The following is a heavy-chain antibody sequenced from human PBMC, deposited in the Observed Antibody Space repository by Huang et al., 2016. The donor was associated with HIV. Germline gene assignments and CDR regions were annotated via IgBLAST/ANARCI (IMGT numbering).Heavy chain of an antibody. Sequence: QVQLVESGGGVVPPGGSRRLSCAASGFTFSSYGMHWVRRAPGKGLEWVSFIRYEGSKKYYADSVVGRFTITRDNSKNMLYLQMNSLRAEDTAVYYCAKGSMANAFDIWGQGTMVTVSS. J-gene: IGHJ3*02. CDR2: IRYEGSKK. V-gene: IGHV3-30*02. CDR1: GFTFSSYG. D-gene: IGHD3-10*01. CDR3: AKGSMANAFDI.